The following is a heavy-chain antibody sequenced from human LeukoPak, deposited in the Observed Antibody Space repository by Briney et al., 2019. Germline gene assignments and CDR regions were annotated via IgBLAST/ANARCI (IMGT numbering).Heavy chain of an antibody. D-gene: IGHD2-2*01. Sequence: GRSLRLSCAACGFTFSSYGMHWVRQAPGKGLEWVAVISYDGSNKYYADSVKGRFTISRDNSKNTLYLQMNSLRAEDTAVYYCAKEIGDIVVVPAANFDNYFDYWGQGTLVTVSS. V-gene: IGHV3-30*18. CDR1: GFTFSSYG. J-gene: IGHJ4*02. CDR3: AKEIGDIVVVPAANFDNYFDY. CDR2: ISYDGSNK.